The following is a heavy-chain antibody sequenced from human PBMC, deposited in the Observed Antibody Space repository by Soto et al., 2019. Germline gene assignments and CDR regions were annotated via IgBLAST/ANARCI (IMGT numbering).Heavy chain of an antibody. Sequence: ASETLSLTCTVSGGSISSGDYYWSWIRQPPGKGLEWIGYIYYSGSTYYNPSLKSRVTISVDTSKNQFSLKLSSVTAADTAVYYCAREIHDYGDYAGWFDPWGQGTLVTVSS. J-gene: IGHJ5*02. CDR1: GGSISSGDYY. CDR2: IYYSGST. D-gene: IGHD4-17*01. V-gene: IGHV4-30-4*01. CDR3: AREIHDYGDYAGWFDP.